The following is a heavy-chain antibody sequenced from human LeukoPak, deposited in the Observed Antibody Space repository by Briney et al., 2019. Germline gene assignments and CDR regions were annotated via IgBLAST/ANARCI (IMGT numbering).Heavy chain of an antibody. V-gene: IGHV4-59*12. D-gene: IGHD5-18*01. CDR3: ARIELWPSRNFDY. Sequence: SETLSLTCTVSGSSISSYYWNWIRQPPGKGLEWIAYIFDSGSTYYNPSLKSRVTISVDTSKNQFSLKLSSVTAADAAVYYCARIELWPSRNFDYWGQGTLVTVSS. J-gene: IGHJ4*02. CDR1: GSSISSYY. CDR2: IFDSGST.